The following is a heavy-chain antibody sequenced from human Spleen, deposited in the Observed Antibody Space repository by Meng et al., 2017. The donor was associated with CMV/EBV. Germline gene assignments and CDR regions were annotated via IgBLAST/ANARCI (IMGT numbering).Heavy chain of an antibody. Sequence: SETLSLTCVVYGGSLTNYYWSWIRQPPGKGLEWIGEIDHRGNTNYNPSLKSRVTISADTSKNKFSLNLRSVTAADTTIYYCARGSGVTSFGVQRGRQGAFDIWGQGTKVTVSS. V-gene: IGHV4-34*01. D-gene: IGHD3-3*01. J-gene: IGHJ3*02. CDR1: GGSLTNYY. CDR3: ARGSGVTSFGVQRGRQGAFDI. CDR2: IDHRGNT.